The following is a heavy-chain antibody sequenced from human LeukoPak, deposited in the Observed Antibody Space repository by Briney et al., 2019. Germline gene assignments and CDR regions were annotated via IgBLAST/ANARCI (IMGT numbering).Heavy chain of an antibody. D-gene: IGHD6-6*01. CDR1: GGPFSSYA. Sequence: SVKVSCKASGGPFSSYAISWVRQAPGLGLEWMGGIIPIFGTANYAQKFQGRVTITTDESTSTAYMELSSLRSEDTAVYYCARDHRVYSSSPDYYFDYWGQGTLVTVSS. CDR2: IIPIFGTA. CDR3: ARDHRVYSSSPDYYFDY. V-gene: IGHV1-69*05. J-gene: IGHJ4*02.